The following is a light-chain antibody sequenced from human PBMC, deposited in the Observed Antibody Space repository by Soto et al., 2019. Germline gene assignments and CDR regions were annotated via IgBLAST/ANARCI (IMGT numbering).Light chain of an antibody. V-gene: IGLV6-57*03. Sequence: NFMLTQPHSVSESPGKTVTISCTRSSGSIASNYVQWYQQRPGSAPTTVIYEDNHRPSGVPDRFSGSIDSSSNSASLTISGLKTEDEADYYCQSYDSSNHVVFGGGTKVTVL. CDR3: QSYDSSNHVV. CDR1: SGSIASNY. CDR2: EDN. J-gene: IGLJ2*01.